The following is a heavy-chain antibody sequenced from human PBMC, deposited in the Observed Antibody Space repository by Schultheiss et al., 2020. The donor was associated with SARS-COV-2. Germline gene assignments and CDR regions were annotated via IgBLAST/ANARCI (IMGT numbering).Heavy chain of an antibody. CDR1: GGSISSGGYY. D-gene: IGHD3-10*01. CDR2: IYYSGST. Sequence: SETLSLTCTVSGGSISSGGYYWSWIRQPPGKGLEWIGYIYYSGSTNYNPSLKTRVTISVDTSTNPLSLKLSYVTAADTAVYYCARHGPLWFREAIPFDIWGQGTMVTVSS. CDR3: ARHGPLWFREAIPFDI. V-gene: IGHV4-61*08. J-gene: IGHJ3*02.